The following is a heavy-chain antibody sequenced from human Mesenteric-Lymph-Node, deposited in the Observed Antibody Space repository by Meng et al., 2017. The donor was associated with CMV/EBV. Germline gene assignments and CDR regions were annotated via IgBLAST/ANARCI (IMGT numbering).Heavy chain of an antibody. J-gene: IGHJ4*02. Sequence: GESLKISCAASGFTFSSYEMNWVRQAPGKGLEWVSYISSSGTTIYYVNSVKGRFTVSRDNAKNSLHLHMNSLRVEDTALYYCARVVHSSAWYPFDYWGRGTLVTVSS. CDR2: ISSSGTTI. CDR3: ARVVHSSAWYPFDY. CDR1: GFTFSSYE. V-gene: IGHV3-48*03. D-gene: IGHD6-19*01.